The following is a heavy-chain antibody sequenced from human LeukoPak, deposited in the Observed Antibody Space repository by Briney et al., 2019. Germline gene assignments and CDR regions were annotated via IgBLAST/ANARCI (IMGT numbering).Heavy chain of an antibody. CDR1: GGAISSYY. J-gene: IGHJ5*01. D-gene: IGHD1-7*01. CDR3: ATGNWNYDS. V-gene: IGHV4-59*08. Sequence: SETLSLTCTVSGGAISSYYWSWIRQPPGKGLEWIGYIYYSGSTNYNPSLRSRVTISINTSKTQFSLNLISVTAADTAVYFCATGNWNYDSWGQGTLVTVSS. CDR2: IYYSGST.